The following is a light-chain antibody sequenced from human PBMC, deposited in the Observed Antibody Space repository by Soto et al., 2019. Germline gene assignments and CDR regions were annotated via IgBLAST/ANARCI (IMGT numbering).Light chain of an antibody. CDR3: SSYTSSSTYV. CDR1: SSDVGGYNY. V-gene: IGLV2-14*01. J-gene: IGLJ1*01. Sequence: QSAVTQPASVSGSPGQSITISCTGTSSDVGGYNYVSWYQQHPGKAPKLMIYDVSNWPSGVSDRFSVSNSGNTVSLTISGLQAEDEDDYYCSSYTSSSTYVFGTGTKLTVL. CDR2: DVS.